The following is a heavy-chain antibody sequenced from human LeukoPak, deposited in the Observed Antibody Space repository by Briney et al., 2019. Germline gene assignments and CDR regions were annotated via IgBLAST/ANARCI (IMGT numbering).Heavy chain of an antibody. J-gene: IGHJ4*02. V-gene: IGHV4-38-2*02. Sequence: SETLSLTCTVSGYSLNSGYYWGWIRQPPGKGLEWIGSIWHTGSTYYNPSVKSRITISVDTSKNQFSLKLTSVTAADTAVYYCARITDLTVATDYWGQGTLVTVSS. CDR1: GYSLNSGYY. CDR2: IWHTGST. CDR3: ARITDLTVATDY. D-gene: IGHD6-19*01.